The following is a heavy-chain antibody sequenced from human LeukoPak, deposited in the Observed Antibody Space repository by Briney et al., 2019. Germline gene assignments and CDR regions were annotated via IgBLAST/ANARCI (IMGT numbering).Heavy chain of an antibody. V-gene: IGHV3-30*04. D-gene: IGHD3-16*02. Sequence: GGSLRLSCAASGFTFSSYAMHWVRQAPGKGLEWVAVISYDGTNKYYADSVKGRFTISRDNSKNTLYLQMNSLRAEDTAVYYCAKDLVRYRAAGYYFDYWGQGTLVTVSS. CDR1: GFTFSSYA. CDR3: AKDLVRYRAAGYYFDY. CDR2: ISYDGTNK. J-gene: IGHJ4*02.